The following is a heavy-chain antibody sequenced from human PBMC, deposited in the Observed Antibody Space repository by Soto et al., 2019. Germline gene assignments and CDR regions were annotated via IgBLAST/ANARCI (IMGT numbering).Heavy chain of an antibody. J-gene: IGHJ5*02. Sequence: PGGSLRLSCAASGFTVSSNYMSWVRQAPGKGLEWVSVIYSGGSTYYADSVKGRFTISRHNSKNTLYLQMNSLRAEDTAVYYCAREIEVVVGRSSNWSAPWGQGTLVTVSS. CDR3: AREIEVVVGRSSNWSAP. CDR2: IYSGGST. D-gene: IGHD2-15*01. CDR1: GFTVSSNY. V-gene: IGHV3-53*04.